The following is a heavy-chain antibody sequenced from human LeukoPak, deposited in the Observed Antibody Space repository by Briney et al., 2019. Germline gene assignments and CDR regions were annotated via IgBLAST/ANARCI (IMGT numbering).Heavy chain of an antibody. CDR1: GYTFSSYA. D-gene: IGHD6-6*01. J-gene: IGHJ6*03. Sequence: GGSLRLSCAASGYTFSSYAMHWGRQAPGKGVEGGTFILSDGSNEYFTESVKGRFTISRENAKKSLCVQMSRLRAEETGVYYWAREDSSSSGVGYYYYMDVWGKGTTVTVSS. V-gene: IGHV3-30*02. CDR3: AREDSSSSGVGYYYYMDV. CDR2: ILSDGSNE.